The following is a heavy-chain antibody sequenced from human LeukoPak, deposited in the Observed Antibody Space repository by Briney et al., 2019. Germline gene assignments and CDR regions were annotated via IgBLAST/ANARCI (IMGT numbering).Heavy chain of an antibody. CDR1: GFPFSSYW. CDR3: ARLGARQVLDY. V-gene: IGHV3-7*01. CDR2: IKQDGGEK. J-gene: IGHJ4*02. D-gene: IGHD4-17*01. Sequence: GSLRLSCTASGFPFSSYWMSWVRRAPGKGLEGVANIKQDGGEKYYVDSVKGRFTISRDNAKNSLYLQMNSLRAEDTAVYYCARLGARQVLDYWGQGTLVTVSS.